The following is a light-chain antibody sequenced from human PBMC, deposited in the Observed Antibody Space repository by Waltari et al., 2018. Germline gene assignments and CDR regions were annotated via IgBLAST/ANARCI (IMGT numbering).Light chain of an antibody. Sequence: ELVMTHSPATLPLSPGETATLSCRASQSVSSSLAWYQQKPGQAPRLLIFSASSRATGIPYRFSGGGSGTDFTLTISSLEPEDVGVYYCQQNTNWPLTFGGGTKVEIK. CDR3: QQNTNWPLT. CDR2: SAS. V-gene: IGKV3D-15*01. J-gene: IGKJ4*01. CDR1: QSVSSS.